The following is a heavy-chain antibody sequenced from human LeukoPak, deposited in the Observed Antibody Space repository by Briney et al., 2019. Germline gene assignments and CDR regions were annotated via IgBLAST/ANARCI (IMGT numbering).Heavy chain of an antibody. CDR1: GGSISSSNW. V-gene: IGHV4-4*02. CDR2: IYHSGST. Sequence: SETLSLTCAVSGGSISSSNWWSWVRQPPGKGLEWIGEIYHSGSTNYNPSLKSRVTISVDKSKNQFSLKLSSVTAADTAVYYCARASISSSWYVYYWGQGTLVTVSS. CDR3: ARASISSSWYVYY. J-gene: IGHJ4*02. D-gene: IGHD6-13*01.